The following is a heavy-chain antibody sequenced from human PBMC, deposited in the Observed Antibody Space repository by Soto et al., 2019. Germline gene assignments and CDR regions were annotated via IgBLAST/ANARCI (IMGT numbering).Heavy chain of an antibody. CDR3: AINAERNGQKFGF. D-gene: IGHD2-8*01. Sequence: QVQLVQSGSVAKRPGSSVKVSCKTSGGIFKNFDIGWVRQSPGQGLEWMGEIIPLCNATNYAQKFRGRVTVTADESTRTAYMELTRLTYDDTAVYVCAINAERNGQKFGFWGEGTLVTISS. V-gene: IGHV1-69*01. CDR2: IIPLCNAT. J-gene: IGHJ4*02. CDR1: GGIFKNFD.